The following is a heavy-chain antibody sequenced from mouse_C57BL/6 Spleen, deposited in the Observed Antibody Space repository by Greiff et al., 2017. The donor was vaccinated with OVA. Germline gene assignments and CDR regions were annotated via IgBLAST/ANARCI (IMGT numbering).Heavy chain of an antibody. Sequence: EVKLVESGGGLVKPGGSLKLSCAASGFTFSDYGMHWVRQAPEKGLEWVAYISSGSSTIYYADTVKGRFTISRDNAKNTLFLQMTSLRSEDTAMYYCARPKYYGSSPPYCDYWCQGTTLTVSS. J-gene: IGHJ2*01. CDR2: ISSGSSTI. V-gene: IGHV5-17*01. D-gene: IGHD1-1*01. CDR3: ARPKYYGSSPPYCDY. CDR1: GFTFSDYG.